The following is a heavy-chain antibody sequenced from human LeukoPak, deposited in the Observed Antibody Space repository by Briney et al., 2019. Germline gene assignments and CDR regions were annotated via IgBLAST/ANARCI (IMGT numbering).Heavy chain of an antibody. V-gene: IGHV3-30*02. Sequence: GTSLRLSCAASGFPFSSYGMHWVRQAPGKGLEWVARLVYDARSDYANSVKGRFSISRDNSKNTLYLQMNSLSAEDSAVYYCLPELGAKNYFDYWGQGTLVTVSS. D-gene: IGHD1-14*01. CDR1: GFPFSSYG. J-gene: IGHJ4*02. CDR3: LPELGAKNYFDY. CDR2: LVYDARS.